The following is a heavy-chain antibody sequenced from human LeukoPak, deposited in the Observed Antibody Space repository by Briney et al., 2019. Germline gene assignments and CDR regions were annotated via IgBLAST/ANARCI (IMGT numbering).Heavy chain of an antibody. D-gene: IGHD2-15*01. CDR2: ISGSGGSA. CDR3: ARTGPLAYCSGGSCYAYFDS. J-gene: IGHJ4*02. Sequence: GGSLRLSCAGSGFTFSSYAMTRVRQAPGKGLEWVSVISGSGGSANYADSVKGRFTISRDNSKNTLYLQMNSLRAEDTAVFYCARTGPLAYCSGGSCYAYFDSWGQGTLVTVSS. V-gene: IGHV3-23*01. CDR1: GFTFSSYA.